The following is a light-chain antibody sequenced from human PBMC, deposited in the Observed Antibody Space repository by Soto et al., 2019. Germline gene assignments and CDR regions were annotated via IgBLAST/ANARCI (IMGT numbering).Light chain of an antibody. CDR3: LHHNSYPWT. V-gene: IGKV1-17*01. CDR2: AAS. CDR1: QAIRND. Sequence: DIQMTQSPSSLSASVGDRVAITCRASQAIRNDLSWYQQKPGKAPKRMIYAASILPTGVPSRFSGSGSGTEFTLTITALQPEDFATYYCLHHNSYPWTFGQGTKVE. J-gene: IGKJ1*01.